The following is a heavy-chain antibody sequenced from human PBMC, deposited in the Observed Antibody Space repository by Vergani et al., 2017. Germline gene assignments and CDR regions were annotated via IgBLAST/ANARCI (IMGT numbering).Heavy chain of an antibody. CDR3: ARASILGSGWLRWFDP. Sequence: QVQLQESGPGLAKPSQTLSLTCTVSGGSISSDGHYWSWIRQHPGRGLEWIGYIYYSGNTHYNPSLKSRVTISLDTSKNQFSLKLRSVTAADTAVYYCARASILGSGWLRWFDPWGQGTLVTVSS. V-gene: IGHV4-31*02. D-gene: IGHD6-19*01. J-gene: IGHJ5*02. CDR1: GGSISSDGHY. CDR2: IYYSGNT.